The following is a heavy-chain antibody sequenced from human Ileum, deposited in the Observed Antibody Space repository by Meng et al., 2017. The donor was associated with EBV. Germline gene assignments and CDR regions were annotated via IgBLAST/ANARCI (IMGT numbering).Heavy chain of an antibody. V-gene: IGHV4-61*01. Sequence: GQLQGSGPGLVKPSKTLSLTCTVSGGSVSSAHSFWTWIRQPPGKGLEWIGYMSYSGSTNYSPPLESRVTISVDTSKNQFSLKLSSVTAADTAVYYCAGDPHSGSPHWGQGTLVTVSS. CDR3: AGDPHSGSPH. D-gene: IGHD1-26*01. J-gene: IGHJ4*02. CDR1: GGSVSSAHSF. CDR2: MSYSGST.